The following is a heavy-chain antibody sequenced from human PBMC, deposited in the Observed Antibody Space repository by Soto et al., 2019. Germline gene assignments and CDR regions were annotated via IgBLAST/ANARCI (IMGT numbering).Heavy chain of an antibody. D-gene: IGHD4-17*01. Sequence: EVQLLESGGGLVQPGGSLRLSCAASGFTFSNSAMSWVRQAPGKGLEWVSAISGSGGSAYYADSVKGRFTMSRDNSNNTLFLQLNSLRAEVTAIYYCARGGTGGRTTVTTYAVWGQGTLVTVSS. J-gene: IGHJ4*02. CDR2: ISGSGGSA. V-gene: IGHV3-23*01. CDR1: GFTFSNSA. CDR3: ARGGTGGRTTVTTYAV.